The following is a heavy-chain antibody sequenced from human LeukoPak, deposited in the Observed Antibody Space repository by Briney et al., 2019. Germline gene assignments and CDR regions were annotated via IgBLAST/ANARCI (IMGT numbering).Heavy chain of an antibody. CDR3: ARGLVATSDY. CDR1: GGSFSNYY. V-gene: IGHV4-34*01. CDR2: INHSGST. Sequence: SETLSLTCAVYGGSFSNYYWSWIRQPPGKGLEWIGEINHSGSTNYNPSLKSRVTISVDTSKNQFSLKLSSVTAADTAVYYCARGLVATSDYWGQGTLVTVSS. J-gene: IGHJ4*02. D-gene: IGHD5-12*01.